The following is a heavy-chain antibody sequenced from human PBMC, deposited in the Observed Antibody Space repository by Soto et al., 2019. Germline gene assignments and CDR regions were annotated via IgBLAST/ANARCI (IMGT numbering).Heavy chain of an antibody. CDR3: AREPYGDSEYFDY. CDR1: GFTFNSLS. V-gene: IGHV3-30*09. Sequence: GGSLRLSCTGSGFTFNSLSLHWVRQGPDKGLEWVAVVSFDGKVTYYADSVKGRFAVSRDNSKNTIYLQANSLRAEDNAVYYCAREPYGDSEYFDYWGQGTPVTVSS. CDR2: VSFDGKVT. D-gene: IGHD2-21*02. J-gene: IGHJ4*02.